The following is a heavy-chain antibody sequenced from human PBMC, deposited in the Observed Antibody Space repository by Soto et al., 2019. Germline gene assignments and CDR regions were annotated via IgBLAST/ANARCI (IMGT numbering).Heavy chain of an antibody. CDR2: IDSSGST. Sequence: QVQLQESGPGLVKPSETLSLNCTVSGDSIRKNDWISILQPAGKGLERIGHIDSSGSTNYSPSLRSRVTMSVDTSKNQFSLKLTSVTAADTAVYYCVRGLGGHDQLFDYWGQGTLVTVSS. D-gene: IGHD3-16*01. CDR1: GDSIRKND. J-gene: IGHJ4*02. V-gene: IGHV4-4*07. CDR3: VRGLGGHDQLFDY.